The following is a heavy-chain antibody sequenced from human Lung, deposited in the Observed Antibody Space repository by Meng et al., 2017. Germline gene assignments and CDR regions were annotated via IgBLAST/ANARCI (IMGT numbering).Heavy chain of an antibody. CDR2: INIGGETT. J-gene: IGHJ4*02. V-gene: IGHV3-23*04. CDR3: AKEIRPNDY. CDR1: GFTFSTAA. Sequence: LVGCVGGWVWRGGSLRLSCAVSGFTFSTAAMCWVRQAPGKGLEWVSSINIGGETTWFADSVKGRFTISRDNSKNTLYLQMNSLRAEDTAVYYCAKEIRPNDYWGQGTLVTVSS.